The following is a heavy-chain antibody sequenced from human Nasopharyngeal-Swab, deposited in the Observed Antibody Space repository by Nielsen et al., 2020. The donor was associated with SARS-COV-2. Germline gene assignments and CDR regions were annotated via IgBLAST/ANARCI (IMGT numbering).Heavy chain of an antibody. CDR1: GFTFSSYW. J-gene: IGHJ5*02. CDR3: AREGRDGAVSS. D-gene: IGHD5-24*01. V-gene: IGHV3-7*03. Sequence: GESLKISCTATGFTFSSYWMSWVRQAPGRGPEWLAHTKENGTVTHYVDSVGGRFTVSSDNAKNSLFLQMNSLRAEATAVYFCAREGRDGAVSSWGQGTLVTVSS. CDR2: TKENGTVT.